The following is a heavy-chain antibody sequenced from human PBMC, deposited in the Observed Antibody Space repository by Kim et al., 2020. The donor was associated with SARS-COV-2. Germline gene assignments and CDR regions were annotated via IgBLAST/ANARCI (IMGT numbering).Heavy chain of an antibody. V-gene: IGHV3-23*01. J-gene: IGHJ5*02. Sequence: GGSLRLSCAASGFTFSSHAMSWVRQAPGKGPEWVSGITPSGGSTFYADSVMGRFTISRDNSKNTLFLQMDSLRAEDTAVYFCTRKGILLNWFDPWGQGTLVTVST. D-gene: IGHD2-15*01. CDR2: ITPSGGST. CDR3: TRKGILLNWFDP. CDR1: GFTFSSHA.